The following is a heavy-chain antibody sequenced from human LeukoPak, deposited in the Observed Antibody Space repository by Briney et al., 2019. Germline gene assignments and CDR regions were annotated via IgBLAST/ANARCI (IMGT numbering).Heavy chain of an antibody. D-gene: IGHD3-10*01. CDR1: GGTFSSYA. J-gene: IGHJ4*02. Sequence: GASVKVSCKASGGTFSSYAISWVRQAPGQGLEWMGGIIPIFGTANYAQKFQGRVTITADESTSTAYMELSSLRSEDTAVYYCARGGAYYGSGSYHPTEEDFDYWGQGTLVTVSS. V-gene: IGHV1-69*13. CDR3: ARGGAYYGSGSYHPTEEDFDY. CDR2: IIPIFGTA.